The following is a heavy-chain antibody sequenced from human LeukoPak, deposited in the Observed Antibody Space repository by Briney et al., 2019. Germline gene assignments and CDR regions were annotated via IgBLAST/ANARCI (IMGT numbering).Heavy chain of an antibody. CDR1: GFTFSSYG. CDR3: ARGTSAGDY. V-gene: IGHV3-30*02. J-gene: IGHJ4*02. Sequence: GGSQRLSCAASGFTFSSYGMHWVRQAPGKGLEWVAFIRYDGSNKYYADSVKGRFTISRDNSKNTLYLQMNSLRAEDTAVYYCARGTSAGDYWGQGTLVTVSS. CDR2: IRYDGSNK.